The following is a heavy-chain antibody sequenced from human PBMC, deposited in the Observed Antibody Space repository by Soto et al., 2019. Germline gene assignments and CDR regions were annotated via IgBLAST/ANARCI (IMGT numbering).Heavy chain of an antibody. CDR3: ARFAWCSGVSCYPELYYFDY. CDR2: ISSSGSTI. V-gene: IGHV3-11*01. CDR1: GFTFSDYY. Sequence: GGSLRLSCAASGFTFSDYYMSWIRQAPGKGLEWVSYISSSGSTIYYADSVKGRFTISRDNAKNSLYLQMNSLRAEDTAVYYCARFAWCSGVSCYPELYYFDYRGQGTLVTVSS. D-gene: IGHD2-15*01. J-gene: IGHJ4*02.